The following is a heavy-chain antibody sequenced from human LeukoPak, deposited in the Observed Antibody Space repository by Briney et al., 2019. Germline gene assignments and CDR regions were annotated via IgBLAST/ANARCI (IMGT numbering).Heavy chain of an antibody. CDR3: ARDHGVGGSYSHFDY. V-gene: IGHV4-31*01. CDR1: GGSISSGGYY. CDR2: IYYSGST. D-gene: IGHD1-26*01. Sequence: SQTLSLTCTVSGGSISSGGYYWSWIRQHPGKGLEWIGYIYYSGSTYYNPSLKSQVTISVDTSKNQFSLKLSSVTAADTAVYYCARDHGVGGSYSHFDYWGQGTLVTVSS. J-gene: IGHJ4*02.